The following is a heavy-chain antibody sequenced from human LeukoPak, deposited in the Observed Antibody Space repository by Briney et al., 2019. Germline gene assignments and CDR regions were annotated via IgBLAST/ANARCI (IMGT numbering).Heavy chain of an antibody. J-gene: IGHJ4*02. V-gene: IGHV3-74*01. CDR2: INCDASST. CDR1: GFIFCDYW. Sequence: PGGSLRLSCAASGFIFCDYWIYWVRQAPGKGLEWVPRINCDASSTHYADSVKGRFTVSRDNAQNTVYLQMDSLRADDTAVYHCARVRSGTADYWGLGTQVIVSS. D-gene: IGHD1-1*01. CDR3: ARVRSGTADY.